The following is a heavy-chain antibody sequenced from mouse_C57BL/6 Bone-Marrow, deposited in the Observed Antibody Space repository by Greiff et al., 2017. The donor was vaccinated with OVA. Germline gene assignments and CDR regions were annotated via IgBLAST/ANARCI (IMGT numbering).Heavy chain of an antibody. CDR2: ISNLAYSI. V-gene: IGHV5-15*01. D-gene: IGHD2-1*01. J-gene: IGHJ3*01. Sequence: EVQLVESGGGLVQPGGSLKLSCAASGFTFSDSGMAWVRQAPRKGPEWVAFISNLAYSIYYADTVTGRFTISRENAKNTLYLEMSSLRSEDTAMYYCARDDGNYVPPWFAYWGQGTLVTVSA. CDR1: GFTFSDSG. CDR3: ARDDGNYVPPWFAY.